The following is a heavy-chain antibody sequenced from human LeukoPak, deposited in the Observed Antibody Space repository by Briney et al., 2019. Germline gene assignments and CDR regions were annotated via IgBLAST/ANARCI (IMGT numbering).Heavy chain of an antibody. Sequence: GSLRLSCAASGFTFSSYSMNWVRQAPGKGLEWVSSISSSSSYIYYADSVKGRFTISRDNAKNSLYLQMNSLRAEDTAVYYCARILTTGYSYGYGDWYFDLWGRGTLVTVSS. CDR1: GFTFSSYS. V-gene: IGHV3-21*01. CDR3: ARILTTGYSYGYGDWYFDL. J-gene: IGHJ2*01. CDR2: ISSSSSYI. D-gene: IGHD5-18*01.